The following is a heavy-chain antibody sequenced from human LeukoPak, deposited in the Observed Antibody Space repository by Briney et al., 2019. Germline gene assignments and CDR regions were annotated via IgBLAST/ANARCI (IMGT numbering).Heavy chain of an antibody. V-gene: IGHV3-7*01. CDR3: ARDSSPPYYHYHEY. D-gene: IGHD3-10*01. Sequence: PGGSLRLSCAASGFTFSSYWMSWVRQAPGKGLEWVANIKQDGSEKYYVDSVKGRVTISRDNAKNSLYLQMNSLRAEDTAVYYCARDSSPPYYHYHEYWGRGTLVTVSS. CDR1: GFTFSSYW. J-gene: IGHJ4*02. CDR2: IKQDGSEK.